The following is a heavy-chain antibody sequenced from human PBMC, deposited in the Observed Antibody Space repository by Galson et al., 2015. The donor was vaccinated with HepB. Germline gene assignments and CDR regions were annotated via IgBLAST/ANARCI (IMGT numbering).Heavy chain of an antibody. V-gene: IGHV3-30*18. J-gene: IGHJ6*02. CDR1: GFTFSRYG. Sequence: SLRLSCAASGFTFSRYGMHWVRQAPGKGLEWVAVISYHGKNKYYVDSVKGRFTISRDNSNNTLILQMNSLRAEDTAVYYCAKDPMVAAAYYYYGLDVWGQGTPVTVSS. CDR3: AKDPMVAAAYYYYGLDV. D-gene: IGHD2-15*01. CDR2: ISYHGKNK.